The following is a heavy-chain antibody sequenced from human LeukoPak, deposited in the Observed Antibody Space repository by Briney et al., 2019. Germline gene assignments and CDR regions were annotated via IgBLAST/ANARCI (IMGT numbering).Heavy chain of an antibody. CDR3: ATDLYGSNGFDY. CDR2: FNHSGTN. V-gene: IGHV4-59*01. D-gene: IGHD3-22*01. J-gene: IGHJ4*02. Sequence: PSETLSLTCTVSGGSINNYYWSWIRQPPGEGLEWIAFFNHSGTNSYNPSVKGRVTISFDTSKNHLSLDLRSVTAADTATYYCATDLYGSNGFDYWGQGTLVTVAA. CDR1: GGSINNYY.